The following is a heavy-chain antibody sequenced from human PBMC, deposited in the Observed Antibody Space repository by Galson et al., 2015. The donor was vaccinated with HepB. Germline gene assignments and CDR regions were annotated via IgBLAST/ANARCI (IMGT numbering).Heavy chain of an antibody. CDR2: ISSSSDTV. CDR1: GFTFNNYA. J-gene: IGHJ4*02. V-gene: IGHV3-48*02. CDR3: AREKRTETGNYIGF. D-gene: IGHD3-9*01. Sequence: SLRLSCATSGFTFNNYAMNWVRQAPGKGLEWLSYISSSSDTVYYGDSVKGRFTISRDDAKNSLYLQMYSLRDGDTAMYFCAREKRTETGNYIGFWGQGTLVTVSS.